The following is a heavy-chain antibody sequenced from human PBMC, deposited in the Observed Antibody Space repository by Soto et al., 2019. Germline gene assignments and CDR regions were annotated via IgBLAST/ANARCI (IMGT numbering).Heavy chain of an antibody. CDR2: ISSSSSYI. Sequence: GGSLRLSCAASGFTFSSYSMNWVRQAPGKGLEWVSSISSSSSYIYYADSVKGRFTISRDNAKNSLYLQMNSLRAEDTAVYYCARSRIVVVAGDYYFDYWGQGTLVTVSS. CDR3: ARSRIVVVAGDYYFDY. D-gene: IGHD2-15*01. CDR1: GFTFSSYS. V-gene: IGHV3-21*01. J-gene: IGHJ4*02.